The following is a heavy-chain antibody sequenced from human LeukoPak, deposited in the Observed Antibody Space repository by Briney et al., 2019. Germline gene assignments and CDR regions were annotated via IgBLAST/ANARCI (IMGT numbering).Heavy chain of an antibody. CDR2: ISAYNGNT. D-gene: IGHD2/OR15-2a*01. CDR3: ARDRNSWFDP. Sequence: GASVKVSCKASGYTFTGYYMHWVRQAPGQGLEWMGWISAYNGNTNYAQKLQGRVTMTTDTSTSTAYMELRSLRSDDTAVYYCARDRNSWFDPWGQGTLVTVSS. CDR1: GYTFTGYY. V-gene: IGHV1-18*04. J-gene: IGHJ5*02.